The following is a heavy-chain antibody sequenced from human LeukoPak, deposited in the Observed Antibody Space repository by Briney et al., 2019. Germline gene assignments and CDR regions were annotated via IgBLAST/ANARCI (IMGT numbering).Heavy chain of an antibody. V-gene: IGHV1-69*04. J-gene: IGHJ4*02. CDR1: GGTFSSYA. CDR3: ARDPDVGHDY. Sequence: GASVKVSCKASGGTFSSYAISWVRQAPGQGLEWMGRIIPILGIANYAQKLQGRVTMTTDTSTSTAYMELRSLRSDDTAVYYCARDPDVGHDYWGQGTLVTVSS. CDR2: IIPILGIA.